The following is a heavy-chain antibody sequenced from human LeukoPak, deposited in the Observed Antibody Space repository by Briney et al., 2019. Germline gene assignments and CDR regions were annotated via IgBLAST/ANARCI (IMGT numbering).Heavy chain of an antibody. V-gene: IGHV1-46*01. CDR1: GYTFTSNY. J-gene: IGHJ5*02. D-gene: IGHD3-16*01. CDR2: ISPSGGST. Sequence: ASVKVSCKAFGYTFTSNYMHWVRQAPGQGPEWMGVISPSGGSTTYAQKFQGRVTLTRDMSTSTDYLELSSLRSEDTAVYYCARGDLWGPGNYWFDPWGQGTLVTVSS. CDR3: ARGDLWGPGNYWFDP.